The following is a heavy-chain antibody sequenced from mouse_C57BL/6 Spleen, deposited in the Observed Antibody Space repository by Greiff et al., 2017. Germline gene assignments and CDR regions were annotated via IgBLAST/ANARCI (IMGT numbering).Heavy chain of an antibody. CDR1: GFNIKDDY. D-gene: IGHD1-1*02. J-gene: IGHJ4*01. CDR3: TTTDGGSYDYYAMDY. CDR2: FDPENGDT. V-gene: IGHV14-4*01. Sequence: VQLQQSGAELVRPGASVKLSCTASGFNIKDDYLHWVKQWPEQGLEWIGWFDPENGDTAYASKLQGKATITADTSSNSAYLQLSSLTSEDTAVYYCTTTDGGSYDYYAMDYWGQGTAVTVSS.